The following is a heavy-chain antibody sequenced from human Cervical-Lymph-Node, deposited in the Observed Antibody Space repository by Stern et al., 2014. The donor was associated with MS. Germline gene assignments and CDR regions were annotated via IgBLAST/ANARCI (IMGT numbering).Heavy chain of an antibody. CDR3: AKQYFDSSGYSYYYGMDV. V-gene: IGHV3-30-3*02. CDR2: ISYDGSNK. CDR1: GFTFSSYA. J-gene: IGHJ6*02. D-gene: IGHD3-22*01. Sequence: QVQLVESGGGVVQPGRSLRLSCAASGFTFSSYAMHWVRQAPGKGLEWVAVISYDGSNKYYADSVKGRFTISRDNSKNTLYLQMNSLRAEDTAIYYCAKQYFDSSGYSYYYGMDVWGQGTTVTVSS.